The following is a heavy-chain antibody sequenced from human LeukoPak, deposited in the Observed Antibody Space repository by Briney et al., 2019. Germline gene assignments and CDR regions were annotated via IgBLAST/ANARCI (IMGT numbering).Heavy chain of an antibody. V-gene: IGHV1-2*06. CDR2: INPNSGGT. Sequence: ASVKVSCKASGYTFTGYYMHWVRQAPGQGLEWMGRINPNSGGTNYAQEFQGRVTMTRDTSISTAYMELSRLRSDDTAVYYCCIMVRGANLLDYWGQGTLVTVSS. D-gene: IGHD3-10*01. CDR1: GYTFTGYY. J-gene: IGHJ4*02. CDR3: CIMVRGANLLDY.